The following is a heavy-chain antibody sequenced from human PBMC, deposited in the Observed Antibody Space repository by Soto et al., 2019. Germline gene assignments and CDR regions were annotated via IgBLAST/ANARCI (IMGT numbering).Heavy chain of an antibody. CDR3: GRDSTPHAFGVQFDY. Sequence: SVKVSCKASGGTFSSYAISWVRQAPGQGLEWMGGIIPIFGTTNYAQKFQGRVTITADESTSTAYMELSSLRSEDTAVYYCGRDSTPHAFGVQFDYWGQGTLVTVSS. D-gene: IGHD3-10*01. CDR2: IIPIFGTT. CDR1: GGTFSSYA. J-gene: IGHJ4*02. V-gene: IGHV1-69*13.